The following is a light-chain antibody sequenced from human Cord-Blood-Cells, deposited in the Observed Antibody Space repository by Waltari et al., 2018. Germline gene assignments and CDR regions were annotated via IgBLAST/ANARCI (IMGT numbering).Light chain of an antibody. Sequence: EIVLTQSPGTLSLSPGERATLSCRASQSVSSSYLAWYQQKPGQAPRLLIYGASSRGTGIPDRFSGSGSSTDFTLTISRLEPEDFAVYYCQQYGSSLRTFGQGTKVEIK. CDR1: QSVSSSY. CDR3: QQYGSSLRT. V-gene: IGKV3-20*01. J-gene: IGKJ1*01. CDR2: GAS.